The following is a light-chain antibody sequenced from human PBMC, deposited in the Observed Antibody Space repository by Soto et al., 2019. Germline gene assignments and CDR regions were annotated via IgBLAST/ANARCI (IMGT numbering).Light chain of an antibody. J-gene: IGKJ1*01. CDR1: QSVSSY. V-gene: IGKV3-11*01. Sequence: ELVLTQSPATLSLSPGDSATLSCRASQSVSSYLAWYQQKPGQAPRLLIYDASNRATGIQASFSGSGSGTEFTLTISSLEPEDFAVYYCKQRSNWPTCGQGTKVDIK. CDR3: KQRSNWPT. CDR2: DAS.